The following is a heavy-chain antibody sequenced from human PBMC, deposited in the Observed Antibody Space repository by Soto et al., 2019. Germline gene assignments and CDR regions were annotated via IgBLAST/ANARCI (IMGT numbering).Heavy chain of an antibody. J-gene: IGHJ6*03. V-gene: IGHV1-69*02. Sequence: QVQLVQSGAEVKKPGSSVKVACKASGGTFSSYTISWVRQAPGQGLERMGRIIPILGIANYAQKFQGRVTITADKSTSTAYMELSSLRYEDTAVYYCARTVYCNGGSCYSPYHFYYMDVWGKGTTVTVPS. CDR1: GGTFSSYT. CDR2: IIPILGIA. D-gene: IGHD2-15*01. CDR3: ARTVYCNGGSCYSPYHFYYMDV.